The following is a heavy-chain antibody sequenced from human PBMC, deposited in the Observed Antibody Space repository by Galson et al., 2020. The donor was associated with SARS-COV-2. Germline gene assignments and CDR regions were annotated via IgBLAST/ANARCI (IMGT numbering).Heavy chain of an antibody. V-gene: IGHV4-39*01. CDR3: ARRGGTVTTQHFEL. CDR2: IHYSGTT. J-gene: IGHJ2*01. D-gene: IGHD4-17*01. CDR1: GGSISTTSYF. Sequence: SDTLSLTCTVPGGSISTTSYFWGWLRQPPGKGLEWIGTIHYSGTTYYNPSLRNRVTISVDTSTNQFSLKLNSVTAADTAVYYCARRGGTVTTQHFELWGRGTLVTVSS.